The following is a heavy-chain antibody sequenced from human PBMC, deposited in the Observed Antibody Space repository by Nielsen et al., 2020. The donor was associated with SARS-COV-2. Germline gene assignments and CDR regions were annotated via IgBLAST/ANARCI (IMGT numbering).Heavy chain of an antibody. D-gene: IGHD6-13*01. V-gene: IGHV3-23*01. J-gene: IGHJ6*02. CDR1: GFTFSSYA. Sequence: GSLRLSCAASGFTFSSYAMSWVRQAPGKGLEWVSAISGSGGSTYYADSVKGRFTISRDNSKNTLYLQMNSLRAEDTAVYYCAKDHGSSWYVPGMDVWGQGTTVTVSS. CDR2: ISGSGGST. CDR3: AKDHGSSWYVPGMDV.